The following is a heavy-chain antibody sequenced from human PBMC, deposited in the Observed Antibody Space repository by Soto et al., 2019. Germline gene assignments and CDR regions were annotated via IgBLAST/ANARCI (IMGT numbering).Heavy chain of an antibody. V-gene: IGHV3-30*03. CDR2: ISYDGSNK. CDR1: GFTFSSYG. J-gene: IGHJ3*02. D-gene: IGHD3-9*01. Sequence: QPGGSLRLSCAASGFTFSSYGMHWVRQAPGKGLEWVAVISYDGSNKYYADSVKGRFTISRDNSKNTLYLQMNSLRAEDTAVYYCARDEPDILTGQDAFDIWGQGTMVTVSS. CDR3: ARDEPDILTGQDAFDI.